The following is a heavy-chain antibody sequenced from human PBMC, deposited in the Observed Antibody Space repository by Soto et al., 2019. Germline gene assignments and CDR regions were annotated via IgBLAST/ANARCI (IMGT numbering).Heavy chain of an antibody. Sequence: QVQLVQSGAEVKKPGASVKVSCKASGYTFTSYYMHWVRQAPGQGLEWMGIINPSGGSTSYAQKFQGRVTMTRDTSTSTVYMELNSLRSEDTAVYYCAREKMATIYYYYGMDVWGQGTTVTVSS. CDR1: GYTFTSYY. D-gene: IGHD5-12*01. CDR2: INPSGGST. J-gene: IGHJ6*02. CDR3: AREKMATIYYYYGMDV. V-gene: IGHV1-46*01.